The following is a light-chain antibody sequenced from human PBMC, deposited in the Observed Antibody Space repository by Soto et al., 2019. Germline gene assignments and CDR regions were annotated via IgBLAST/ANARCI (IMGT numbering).Light chain of an antibody. CDR3: QQYGNSPIT. J-gene: IGKJ5*01. Sequence: VSTQSPGTLSVSPGQTATLSCRASRSGTSSYLAWYQQKPGQAPRLLIDGASSRATGVPDRFSGTGSGTDFTLTISRLEPEDFAVFYCQQYGNSPITFGQGTRLE. CDR1: RSGTSSY. V-gene: IGKV3-20*01. CDR2: GAS.